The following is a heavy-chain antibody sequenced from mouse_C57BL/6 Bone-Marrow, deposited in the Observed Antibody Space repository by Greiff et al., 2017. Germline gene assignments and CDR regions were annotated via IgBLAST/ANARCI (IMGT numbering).Heavy chain of an antibody. D-gene: IGHD4-1*01. CDR2: IYPYNGVS. CDR1: GYSFTGYY. Sequence: VQLQQSGPELVKPGASVKISCKASGYSFTGYYMHWVKQSHGNILDWIGYIYPYNGVSSYNQKFKGKATLTVDKSSSTAYLDLSSLKSEDSAVYYVAGWDRGFAYWGQGTLVTVSA. CDR3: AGWDRGFAY. V-gene: IGHV1-31*01. J-gene: IGHJ3*01.